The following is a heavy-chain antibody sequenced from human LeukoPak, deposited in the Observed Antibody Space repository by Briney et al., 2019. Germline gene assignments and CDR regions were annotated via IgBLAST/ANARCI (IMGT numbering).Heavy chain of an antibody. CDR2: ISGSGGST. V-gene: IGHV3-23*01. Sequence: GGSLRLSCAASGFTFSSYGMSWVRQAPGKGLEWVSAISGSGGSTYYADSVKGRFTISRDNAKNSLYLQMNSLRAEDTAVYYCARDFRSDPRSFDYWGQGTLVTVSS. J-gene: IGHJ4*02. CDR3: ARDFRSDPRSFDY. D-gene: IGHD3-16*02. CDR1: GFTFSSYG.